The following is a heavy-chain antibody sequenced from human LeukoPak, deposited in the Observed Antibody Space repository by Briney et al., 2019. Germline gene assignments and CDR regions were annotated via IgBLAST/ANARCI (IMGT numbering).Heavy chain of an antibody. V-gene: IGHV4-4*07. J-gene: IGHJ4*02. Sequence: SETLSLTCTVSGGSISSYYWSWIRQPAGKGLEWIGRIYFGGTTNYNPSLKSRVTMSEDTSKNQFSLKLTSVIAADTAVYYCARRAYSSGFDYIDYWGQGTLVTVSS. CDR3: ARRAYSSGFDYIDY. CDR1: GGSISSYY. D-gene: IGHD6-19*01. CDR2: IYFGGTT.